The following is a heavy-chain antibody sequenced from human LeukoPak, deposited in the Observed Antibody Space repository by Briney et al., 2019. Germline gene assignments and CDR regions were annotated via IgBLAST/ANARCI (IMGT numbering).Heavy chain of an antibody. CDR1: GYTFTSYG. D-gene: IGHD3-3*01. CDR3: WRVRIAIFGVVIRTKGDYYMDV. J-gene: IGHJ6*03. CDR2: ISAYNGNT. V-gene: IGHV1-18*01. Sequence: ASVTVSFKASGYTFTSYGISWVRQAPGQGLEWMGWISAYNGNTNYAQKPQGGVTMISDTSTSTAYMLLRSMRSDDPAVYYCWRVRIAIFGVVIRTKGDYYMDVWGKGTTVTVSS.